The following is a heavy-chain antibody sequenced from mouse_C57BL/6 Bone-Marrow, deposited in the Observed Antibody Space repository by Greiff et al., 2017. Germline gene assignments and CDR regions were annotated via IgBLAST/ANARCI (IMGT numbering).Heavy chain of an antibody. CDR3: AREDGLGAMDY. J-gene: IGHJ4*01. CDR2: IYPGDGDT. CDR1: GYAFSSSW. D-gene: IGHD2-3*01. V-gene: IGHV1-82*01. Sequence: VQLQESGPELVKPGASVKISCKASGYAFSSSWMNWVKQRPGKGLEWIGRIYPGDGDTNYNGKFKGKATLTADKSSSTAYMQLSSLTSEDSAVDFCAREDGLGAMDYWGQGTSVTVSS.